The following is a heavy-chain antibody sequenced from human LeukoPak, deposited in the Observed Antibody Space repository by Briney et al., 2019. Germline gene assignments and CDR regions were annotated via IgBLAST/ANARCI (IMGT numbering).Heavy chain of an antibody. D-gene: IGHD3-16*01. CDR3: ARAKSPVGGVFDY. V-gene: IGHV4-34*01. J-gene: IGHJ4*02. CDR2: INHSGST. Sequence: SETLSLTCAVYGGSFSGYYWSWIRQPPGEGLEWIGEINHSGSTNYNPSLKSRVTISVDPSKNQFPLKLSSVTAADTAVYYCARAKSPVGGVFDYWGQGTLVTVSS. CDR1: GGSFSGYY.